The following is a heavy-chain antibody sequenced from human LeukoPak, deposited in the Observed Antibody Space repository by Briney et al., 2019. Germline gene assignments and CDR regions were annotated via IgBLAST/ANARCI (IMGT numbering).Heavy chain of an antibody. D-gene: IGHD1-26*01. CDR1: GFSLITSGVG. J-gene: IGHJ4*02. Sequence: SGPTLVKPTQTLTLTCTFSGFSLITSGVGVGWIRQPTGKALEWLALIYGDDDKRYRTSLKSRLAITKDIPKNQVVLTMTNMDPVDTATYYCAHRRRGTYYGYWGQGTLVTVSS. CDR3: AHRRRGTYYGY. CDR2: IYGDDDK. V-gene: IGHV2-5*02.